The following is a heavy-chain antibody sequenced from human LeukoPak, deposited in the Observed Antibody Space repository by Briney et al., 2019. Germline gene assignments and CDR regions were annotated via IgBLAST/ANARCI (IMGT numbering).Heavy chain of an antibody. Sequence: GGSLRLSCAASGFTFSSYSMNWVRQAPGKGLVWVSRINSDGSSTSYADSVKGRFTISRDNAKNTLYLQMNSLRAEDTAVYYCARPISGSYTNWFDPWGQGTLVTVSS. CDR3: ARPISGSYTNWFDP. V-gene: IGHV3-74*01. J-gene: IGHJ5*02. D-gene: IGHD3-10*01. CDR1: GFTFSSYS. CDR2: INSDGSST.